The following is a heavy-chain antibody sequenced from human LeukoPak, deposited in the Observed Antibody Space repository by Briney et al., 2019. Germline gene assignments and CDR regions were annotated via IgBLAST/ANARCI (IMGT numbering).Heavy chain of an antibody. J-gene: IGHJ2*01. D-gene: IGHD4-23*01. V-gene: IGHV5-51*01. Sequence: GESLKISCKGFGYSFTRNWIGWVRQLPGKGLEWMGIIYPGDSDTRYSPSFQGQVTISADKSINTAYLQWSSLKASDTAMYYCARRVVNNRNWYFNLWGRGTLVTVSS. CDR3: ARRVVNNRNWYFNL. CDR2: IYPGDSDT. CDR1: GYSFTRNW.